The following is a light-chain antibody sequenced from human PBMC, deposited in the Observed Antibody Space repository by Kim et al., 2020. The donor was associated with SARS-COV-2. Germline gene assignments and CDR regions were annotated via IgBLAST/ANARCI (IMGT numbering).Light chain of an antibody. CDR2: DAS. CDR3: QQYEHVPYT. CDR1: QDIRSY. J-gene: IGKJ2*01. V-gene: IGKV1-33*01. Sequence: TSVGDAVTITCHASQDIRSYLNWYQQKPGKPPKVLIYDASKLKPGVPSRFSGSGSWTHFTFTISSLQPEDIATYYCQQYEHVPYTFGQGTKLEIK.